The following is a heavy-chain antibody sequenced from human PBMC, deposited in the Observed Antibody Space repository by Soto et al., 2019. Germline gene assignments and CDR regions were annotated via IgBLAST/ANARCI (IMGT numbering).Heavy chain of an antibody. CDR2: IRSDGDTT. Sequence: EMPVLESGGGLVQPGGSLRLSCAASGFTFRRYGMNWVRQAPGKGLEWVSGIRSDGDTTYNADSVKGRFTVSRDTSKNTVDLQMNSLRAEDTAVYYCAKGKGVGATPDGANCWGQGTRVTVSS. V-gene: IGHV3-23*01. CDR1: GFTFRRYG. D-gene: IGHD1-26*01. CDR3: AKGKGVGATPDGANC. J-gene: IGHJ4*02.